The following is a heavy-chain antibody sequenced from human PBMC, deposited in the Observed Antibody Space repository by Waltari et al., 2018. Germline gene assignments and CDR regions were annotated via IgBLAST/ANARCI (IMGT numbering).Heavy chain of an antibody. D-gene: IGHD3-22*01. CDR2: INPNSGGT. Sequence: QVQLVQSGAEVKKRGASVKVSCKASGYTFTGYYMHWVRQAPGQGLEWMGWINPNSGGTNYAQKFQGRVTMTRDTSISTAYMELSRLRSDDTAVYYCARGENYYDSSGYFPFLYYWGQGTLVTVSS. V-gene: IGHV1-2*02. CDR1: GYTFTGYY. CDR3: ARGENYYDSSGYFPFLYY. J-gene: IGHJ4*02.